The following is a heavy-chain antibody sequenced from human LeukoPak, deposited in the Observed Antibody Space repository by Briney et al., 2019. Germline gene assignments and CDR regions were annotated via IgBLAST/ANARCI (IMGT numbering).Heavy chain of an antibody. CDR3: ARDPMVRGVYFDY. Sequence: PGGSLRLSCAASGFTFSSYGMSWVRQAPGKGLECISAISGSGGSTYYADSVQGRFTISRDNAKNSLYLQMNSLRAEDTAVYYCARDPMVRGVYFDYWGQGTLVTVSS. CDR2: ISGSGGST. D-gene: IGHD3-10*01. V-gene: IGHV3-23*01. J-gene: IGHJ4*02. CDR1: GFTFSSYG.